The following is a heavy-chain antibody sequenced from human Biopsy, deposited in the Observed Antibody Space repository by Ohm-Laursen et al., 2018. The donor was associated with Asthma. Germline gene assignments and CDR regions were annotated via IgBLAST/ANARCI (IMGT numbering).Heavy chain of an antibody. J-gene: IGHJ4*02. D-gene: IGHD1-14*01. CDR1: GFTFGDYW. V-gene: IGHV3-7*01. CDR2: IKHDGTEK. CDR3: ARDGPELPTELDY. Sequence: SLRLSCSASGFTFGDYWMSWVRQVPGKGLEWVANIKHDGTEKNHVDSLKGRFAIPRDNAKNSLYLQMNSLRVEDTAVYYCARDGPELPTELDYWGPGTLVTVSS.